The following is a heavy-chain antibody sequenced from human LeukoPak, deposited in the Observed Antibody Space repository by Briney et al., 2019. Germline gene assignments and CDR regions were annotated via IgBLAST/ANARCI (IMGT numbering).Heavy chain of an antibody. CDR1: GGSISSGGYY. D-gene: IGHD3-3*01. Sequence: SDTLSLTCTLSGGSISSGGYYCSWIRQHPGKGLEWIGYIYYSGSTYYNPSLKSRVTISVDTSKNQFSLKLSSVTAGETAVYYCARGRKGYYPSVGYYYYGMDVWGQGTTVTVSS. CDR3: ARGRKGYYPSVGYYYYGMDV. CDR2: IYYSGST. J-gene: IGHJ6*02. V-gene: IGHV4-31*03.